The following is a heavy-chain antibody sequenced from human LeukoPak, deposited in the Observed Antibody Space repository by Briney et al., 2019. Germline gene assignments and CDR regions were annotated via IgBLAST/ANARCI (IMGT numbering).Heavy chain of an antibody. D-gene: IGHD2-15*01. J-gene: IGHJ4*02. CDR1: GFTFSSYA. Sequence: GGSLRLSCAASGFTFSSYAMNWVRQAPGKGLEWVSTISGSDGSTYYAVSVKGRFTTSRDNSKNTLYLQMNSLRAEDTAGYYCAKSKVVAATMGRFAYWGQGTLVTVSS. CDR3: AKSKVVAATMGRFAY. V-gene: IGHV3-23*01. CDR2: ISGSDGST.